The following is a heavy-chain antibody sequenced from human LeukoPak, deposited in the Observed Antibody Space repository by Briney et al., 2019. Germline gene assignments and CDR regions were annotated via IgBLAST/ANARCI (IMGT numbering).Heavy chain of an antibody. CDR1: GFTFSSYG. V-gene: IGHV3-33*01. Sequence: PGRSLRLSCAASGFTFSSYGMHWVRQAPGKGLEWVAVIWYDGSNKYYADSVKGRFTISRDNSKNTLYLQMNSLRAKDTAVYYCARAPPITIYSSSWYRYYYGMDVWGQGTTVTVSS. J-gene: IGHJ6*02. CDR3: ARAPPITIYSSSWYRYYYGMDV. CDR2: IWYDGSNK. D-gene: IGHD6-13*01.